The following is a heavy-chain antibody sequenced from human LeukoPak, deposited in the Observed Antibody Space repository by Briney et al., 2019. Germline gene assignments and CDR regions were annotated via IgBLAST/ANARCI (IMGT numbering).Heavy chain of an antibody. CDR3: ARGLRITIFGPLGY. D-gene: IGHD3-3*01. CDR1: GYTFNSYG. J-gene: IGHJ4*02. CDR2: ISVYNGNT. V-gene: IGHV1-18*03. Sequence: ASVKVSCKDSGYTFNSYGINWVRQAPGQGLEWMGWISVYNGNTNYAQKLQGRVTMTTDTSTSTAYMELRSLRSEDMAVYYCARGLRITIFGPLGYWGQGTLVTVSS.